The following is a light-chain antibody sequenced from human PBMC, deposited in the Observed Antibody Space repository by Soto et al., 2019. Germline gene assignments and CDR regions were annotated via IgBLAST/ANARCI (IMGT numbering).Light chain of an antibody. J-gene: IGKJ1*01. CDR2: GAS. Sequence: EIVMTQSPATLSVSPGERATLSCRASQSVRSNLAWYQQKPGQSPRLLIYGASTRATGIPAGFSGSGSGTEFTLTISSLQSEDFAVYYCQQYNNWPPWTLGQGTKVDIK. CDR3: QQYNNWPPWT. V-gene: IGKV3-15*01. CDR1: QSVRSN.